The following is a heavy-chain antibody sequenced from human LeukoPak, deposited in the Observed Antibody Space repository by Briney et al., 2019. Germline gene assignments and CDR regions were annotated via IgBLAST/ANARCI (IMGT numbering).Heavy chain of an antibody. J-gene: IGHJ4*02. CDR1: GYTFTSYY. CDR2: INPSGGST. D-gene: IGHD3-10*01. Sequence: GASVKASCKASGYTFTSYYMHWVRQAPGQGLEWMGIINPSGGSTSYAQKFQGRVTMTRDTSTSTVYMELSSLRSEDTAVYYCARVTMVREYDYWGQGTLVTVSS. V-gene: IGHV1-46*01. CDR3: ARVTMVREYDY.